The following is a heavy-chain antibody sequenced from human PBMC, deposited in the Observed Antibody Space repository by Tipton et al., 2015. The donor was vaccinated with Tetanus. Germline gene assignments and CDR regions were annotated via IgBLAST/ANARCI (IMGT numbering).Heavy chain of an antibody. D-gene: IGHD3-22*01. CDR2: INHSGSS. Sequence: TLSLTCAVYGGSFSGYYWSWIRQPPGKGLEWIGEINHSGSSNYNPSLKSRVTISVDTSKNHFSMKLSSVTAADTAVYYCARGDSRSYYYDSSGASKSMPDAFDIWGQGTMVTVSS. J-gene: IGHJ3*02. V-gene: IGHV4-34*01. CDR3: ARGDSRSYYYDSSGASKSMPDAFDI. CDR1: GGSFSGYY.